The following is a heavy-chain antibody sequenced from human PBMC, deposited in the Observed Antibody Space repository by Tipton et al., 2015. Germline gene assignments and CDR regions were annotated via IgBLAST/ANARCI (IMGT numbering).Heavy chain of an antibody. CDR2: ISSTSSYI. D-gene: IGHD2-8*02. CDR3: ARGGVCYTALRCFSGMDV. V-gene: IGHV3-21*04. Sequence: SLRLSCAASGFTFSSYTMNWVRQAPGKGLEWVSSISSTSSYIYYADSVKGRFTISRDNAKNSLYLQMNSLRAEDTAVYYCARGGVCYTALRCFSGMDVWGQGTTVTVSS. J-gene: IGHJ6*02. CDR1: GFTFSSYT.